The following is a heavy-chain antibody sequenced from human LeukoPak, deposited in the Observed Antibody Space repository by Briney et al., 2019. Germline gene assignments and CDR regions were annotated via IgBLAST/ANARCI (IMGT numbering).Heavy chain of an antibody. J-gene: IGHJ4*02. CDR1: GFTVSTYA. D-gene: IGHD4/OR15-4a*01. CDR2: IRGDDYT. CDR3: AKGRLDPNLVLHY. V-gene: IGHV3-23*01. Sequence: GGSLRLSCAASGFTVSTYAMSWVRQAPGKGLEWVSTIRGDDYTYYADSVKGRFTISRDNPKNTLSLQMDSLRTEDTALYYCAKGRLDPNLVLHYWGQGTLVTVSS.